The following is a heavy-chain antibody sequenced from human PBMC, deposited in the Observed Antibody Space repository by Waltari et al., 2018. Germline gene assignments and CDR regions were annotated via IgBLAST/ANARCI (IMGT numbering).Heavy chain of an antibody. Sequence: EVQLVESGGGLVQPGGSLRLSCAASGFTFSSYSMNWVRQAPGKGLEWVSYISSSSSTIYYADSVKGRFTISRDNAKNSLYLQMNSLRAEDTAVYYCARDGGTWIQLWLMNFDYWGQGTLVTVSS. V-gene: IGHV3-48*01. CDR1: GFTFSSYS. CDR3: ARDGGTWIQLWLMNFDY. CDR2: ISSSSSTI. J-gene: IGHJ4*02. D-gene: IGHD5-18*01.